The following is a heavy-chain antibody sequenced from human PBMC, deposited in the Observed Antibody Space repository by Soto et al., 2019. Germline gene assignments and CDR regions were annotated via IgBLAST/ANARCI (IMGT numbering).Heavy chain of an antibody. V-gene: IGHV3-9*01. D-gene: IGHD5-18*01. CDR2: IVWNSDII. CDR1: GFTFDDYA. Sequence: GGSLRLSCVASGFTFDDYAMHWVRQAPGKGLEWVSGIVWNSDIIRYADSGKGRFTISRDNAKNSLYLQMNSLRTEDTALYYCVKYRGFRGTALVIHYCGQETLVTVSS. J-gene: IGHJ4*02. CDR3: VKYRGFRGTALVIHY.